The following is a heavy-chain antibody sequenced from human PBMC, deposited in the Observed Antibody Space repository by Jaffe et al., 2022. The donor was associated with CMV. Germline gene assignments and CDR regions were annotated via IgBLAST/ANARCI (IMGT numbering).Heavy chain of an antibody. CDR3: ARERTYYYGSGSPGGSYMDV. CDR2: IYHGGST. V-gene: IGHV4-4*02. J-gene: IGHJ6*03. Sequence: QVQLQESGPGLVRPSGTLSLTCALSGGSTSSSNWWTWVRQPPGKGLEWIGEIYHGGSTNYNPSLESRVIISLDKSKKQFSLRLTSVTAADTAVYYCARERTYYYGSGSPGGSYMDVWGKGTTVTVSS. D-gene: IGHD3-10*01. CDR1: GGSTSSSNW.